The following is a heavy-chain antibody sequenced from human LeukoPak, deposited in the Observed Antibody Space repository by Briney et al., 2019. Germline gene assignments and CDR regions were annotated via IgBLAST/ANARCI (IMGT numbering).Heavy chain of an antibody. CDR2: IIHIFGTA. CDR3: AREGRGYYYDSSGYCDH. CDR1: GGTFSSYA. D-gene: IGHD3-22*01. J-gene: IGHJ4*02. Sequence: EASVKVSCKASGGTFSSYAISWVRQAPGQGLEWMGGIIHIFGTANYAQKFQGRVTITTDESTSTAYMELSSLRSEDTAVYYCAREGRGYYYDSSGYCDHWGQGTLVTVSS. V-gene: IGHV1-69*05.